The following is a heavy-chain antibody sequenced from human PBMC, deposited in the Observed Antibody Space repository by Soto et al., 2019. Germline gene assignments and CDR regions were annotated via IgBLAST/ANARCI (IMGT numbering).Heavy chain of an antibody. J-gene: IGHJ5*02. CDR2: INHSGVT. CDR1: GGSFSGYY. D-gene: IGHD7-27*01. Sequence: QVQLQQWGAGLLKPSETLSLTCAVYGGSFSGYYYNWIRQPPGKGLEWIGEINHSGVTIYNPSLKRRVTMSVDTSKNHFSLKGSSVTAADTAVYYCAVTGTYNWFDPWGQGTLVTVSS. CDR3: AVTGTYNWFDP. V-gene: IGHV4-34*01.